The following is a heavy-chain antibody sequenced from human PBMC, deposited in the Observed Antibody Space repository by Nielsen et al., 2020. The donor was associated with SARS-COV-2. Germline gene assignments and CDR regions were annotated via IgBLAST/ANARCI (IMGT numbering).Heavy chain of an antibody. V-gene: IGHV3-30*02. J-gene: IGHJ6*02. CDR3: ANSRGSYELYYYYGMDV. Sequence: GESLKISCAASGFIFSSNGMHWVRQAPGKGLEWVAVIWYDGSNKYYADSVKGRFTISRDNSKNTLYLQMNSLRAEDTAVYYCANSRGSYELYYYYGMDVWGQGTTVTVSS. D-gene: IGHD5-18*01. CDR2: IWYDGSNK. CDR1: GFIFSSNG.